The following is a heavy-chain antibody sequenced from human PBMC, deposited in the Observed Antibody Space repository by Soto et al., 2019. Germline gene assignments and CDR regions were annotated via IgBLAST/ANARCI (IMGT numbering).Heavy chain of an antibody. CDR2: IIPIFGTA. CDR1: GGTFSSYA. Sequence: SVKVSCKASGGTFSSYAISWVRQAPGQGLEWRGGIIPIFGTANYAQKFQGRVTITAAESASTTYMELSSLRSEDTAVDYFARGVEDLRRLVPPYYYYGMEVWDQGATVTVSS. J-gene: IGHJ6*02. D-gene: IGHD6-19*01. CDR3: ARGVEDLRRLVPPYYYYGMEV. V-gene: IGHV1-69*13.